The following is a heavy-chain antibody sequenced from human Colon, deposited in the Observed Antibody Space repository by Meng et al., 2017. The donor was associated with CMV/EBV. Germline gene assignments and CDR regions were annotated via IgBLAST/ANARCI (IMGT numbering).Heavy chain of an antibody. Sequence: GGSLRLSCAASGFSFNDYSMSWIRQAPGKGLEWVSSISGSSSYIYYVDSMKGRFTISRDNAKNSLYLQMNSLRAEDTAVYYCASSSNYGGYFDYWGQGTLVTVSS. J-gene: IGHJ4*02. CDR3: ASSSNYGGYFDY. CDR1: GFSFNDYS. D-gene: IGHD4-11*01. V-gene: IGHV3-11*06. CDR2: ISGSSSYI.